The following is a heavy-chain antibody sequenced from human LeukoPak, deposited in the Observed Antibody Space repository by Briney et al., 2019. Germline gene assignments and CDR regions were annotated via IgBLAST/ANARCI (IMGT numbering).Heavy chain of an antibody. Sequence: SETLSLTCTVSGGSISSSSYYWGWIRQPPGKGLEWIGSIYYSGSTYYNPSLKSRVTISVDTSKNQFSLKLSSVTAADTAVYYCASAQGAYYDILTGYYNVKAFDIWGQGTMVTVSS. J-gene: IGHJ3*02. CDR2: IYYSGST. CDR3: ASAQGAYYDILTGYYNVKAFDI. V-gene: IGHV4-39*07. CDR1: GGSISSSSYY. D-gene: IGHD3-9*01.